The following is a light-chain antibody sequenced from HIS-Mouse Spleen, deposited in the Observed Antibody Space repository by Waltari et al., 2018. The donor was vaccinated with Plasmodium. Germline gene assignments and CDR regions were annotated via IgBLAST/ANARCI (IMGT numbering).Light chain of an antibody. CDR3: GTWDSSLSAGVV. J-gene: IGLJ2*01. Sequence: QSVLTQPPSVSAAPGQKVTIPCSGSRSNIGTTYVSWYQQLPGTAPKLLIYDNNKRPSGIPDRFSGSKSGTSATLGITGLQTGDEADYYCGTWDSSLSAGVVFGGGTKLTVL. CDR2: DNN. V-gene: IGLV1-51*01. CDR1: RSNIGTTY.